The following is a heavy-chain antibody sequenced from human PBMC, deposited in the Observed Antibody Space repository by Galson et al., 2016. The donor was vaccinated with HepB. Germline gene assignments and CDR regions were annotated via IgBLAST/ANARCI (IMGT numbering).Heavy chain of an antibody. CDR3: ARGAGYSSSWYAAGRAFDI. D-gene: IGHD6-13*01. Sequence: LSCAASGFTXSRNYMSWVRQXPGKGLECVSVIYSSDTSYYADSVKGRFTISRHNSRNTLYLQMNSLRAEDTALYYCARGAGYSSSWYAAGRAFDIWGQGTVVTVSS. J-gene: IGHJ3*02. V-gene: IGHV3-53*04. CDR2: IYSSDTS. CDR1: GFTXSRNY.